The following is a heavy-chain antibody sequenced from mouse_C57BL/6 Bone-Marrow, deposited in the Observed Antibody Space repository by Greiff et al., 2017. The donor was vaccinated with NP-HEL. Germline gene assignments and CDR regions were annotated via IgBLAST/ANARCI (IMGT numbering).Heavy chain of an antibody. V-gene: IGHV5-6*01. Sequence: EVHLVESGGDLVKPGGSLKLSCAASGFTFSSYGMSWVRQTPDKRLEWVATISSGGSYTYYPDSVKGRFTISRDNAKNTLYLQMSSLKSEDTAMYYCAREGLRPHYYAMDYWGQGTSVTVSS. CDR3: AREGLRPHYYAMDY. J-gene: IGHJ4*01. D-gene: IGHD3-2*02. CDR1: GFTFSSYG. CDR2: ISSGGSYT.